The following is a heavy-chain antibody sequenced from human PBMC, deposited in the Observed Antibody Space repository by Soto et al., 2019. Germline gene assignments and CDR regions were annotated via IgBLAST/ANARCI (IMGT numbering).Heavy chain of an antibody. J-gene: IGHJ4*02. CDR3: ARDKDWAFDN. D-gene: IGHD3-9*01. CDR2: IFTTGTTI. CDR1: GFTFSSYS. V-gene: IGHV3-48*03. Sequence: GGSLRLSCVASGFTFSSYSMVWVRQTPGKGLEWVSYIFTTGTTIYYPDSVKGRFTVSRDNAKNSLFLLLNSLRAEDTAVYYCARDKDWAFDNWGQGT.